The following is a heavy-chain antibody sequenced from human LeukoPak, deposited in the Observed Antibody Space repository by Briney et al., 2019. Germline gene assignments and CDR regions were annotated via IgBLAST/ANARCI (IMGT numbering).Heavy chain of an antibody. Sequence: SKTLSLTCTVSGGSISSSTYYWGWIRQPPGKGLEWIGNIYYSGSTFYNPSLKSRVTISVDMSKNQFSLKLSSVTAADTAVYYCARTYYYGSGSYYYAPPDYWGQGTLVTVSS. V-gene: IGHV4-39*01. J-gene: IGHJ4*02. CDR1: GGSISSSTYY. CDR2: IYYSGST. D-gene: IGHD3-10*01. CDR3: ARTYYYGSGSYYYAPPDY.